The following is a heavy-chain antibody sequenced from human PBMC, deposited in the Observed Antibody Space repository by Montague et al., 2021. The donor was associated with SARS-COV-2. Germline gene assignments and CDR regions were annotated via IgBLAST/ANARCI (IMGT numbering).Heavy chain of an antibody. CDR2: IYDSGST. CDR3: ARENTVTTFGGPYYIDS. V-gene: IGHV4-59*02. Sequence: SETLSLTCIVSGSSVRSYYWSWIRQPPGKGLEWIGYIYDSGSTNXNLSLKSRVTISVDTSKNQFSLKLSSVTAADTAVYYCARENTVTTFGGPYYIDSWGQGTLVTVSA. CDR1: GSSVRSYY. J-gene: IGHJ4*02. D-gene: IGHD4-17*01.